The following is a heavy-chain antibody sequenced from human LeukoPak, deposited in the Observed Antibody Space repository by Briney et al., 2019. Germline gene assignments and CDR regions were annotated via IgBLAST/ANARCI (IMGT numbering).Heavy chain of an antibody. CDR2: IYYSGST. CDR3: ASTSIAVHYYMDV. J-gene: IGHJ6*03. CDR1: GGSISSSSYY. Sequence: SETLSLTCTVSGGSISSSSYYWGWIRQPPGKGLEWIGSIYYSGSTYYNPSLKSRVTISVDTSKNQFSLKLSSVTAADTAVYYCASTSIAVHYYMDVWGKGTTVTVSS. D-gene: IGHD6-6*01. V-gene: IGHV4-39*01.